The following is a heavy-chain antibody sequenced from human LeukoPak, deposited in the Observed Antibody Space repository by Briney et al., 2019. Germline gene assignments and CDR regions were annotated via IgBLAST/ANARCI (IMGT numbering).Heavy chain of an antibody. CDR3: ARRINYYDSSGYYYVRYFDS. V-gene: IGHV3-74*01. CDR1: GFTFSSYS. Sequence: GGSLRLSCAASGFTFSSYSMNWVRQAPGKGPVWVARINTDGGSLNYADSVKGRFTISRDNAKNTLYLQMNSLGAEDTAVYYCARRINYYDSSGYYYVRYFDSWGQGTLVAVSS. CDR2: INTDGGSL. J-gene: IGHJ4*02. D-gene: IGHD3-22*01.